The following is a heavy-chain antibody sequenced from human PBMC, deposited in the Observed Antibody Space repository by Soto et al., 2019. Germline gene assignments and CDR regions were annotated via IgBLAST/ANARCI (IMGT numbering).Heavy chain of an antibody. V-gene: IGHV3-30-3*01. CDR1: GFTFSSYA. Sequence: GGSLRLSCAASGFTFSSYAMHWVRQAPGKGLEWVAVISYDGSNKYYADSVKGRFTISRDNSKNTLYLQMNSLRAEDTAVYYCAKDRWGYFDYWGQGTLVTV. CDR3: AKDRWGYFDY. D-gene: IGHD3-16*01. CDR2: ISYDGSNK. J-gene: IGHJ4*02.